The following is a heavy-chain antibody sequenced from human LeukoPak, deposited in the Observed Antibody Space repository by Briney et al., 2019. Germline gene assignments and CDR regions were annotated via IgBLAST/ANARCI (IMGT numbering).Heavy chain of an antibody. CDR1: GGSISSYY. CDR3: ARDVLGSSSWYYYYMDV. D-gene: IGHD6-13*01. V-gene: IGHV4-59*01. J-gene: IGHJ6*03. Sequence: SETLSLTCTVSGGSISSYYWSWIRQPPGKGLEWIGYIYYSGSTNYNPSLKSRVTISVDTSKNQFSLKLSSVTAADTAVYYCARDVLGSSSWYYYYMDVWGKGTTVTVSS. CDR2: IYYSGST.